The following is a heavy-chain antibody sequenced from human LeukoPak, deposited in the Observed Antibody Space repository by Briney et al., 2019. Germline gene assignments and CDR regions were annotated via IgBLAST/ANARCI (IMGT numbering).Heavy chain of an antibody. V-gene: IGHV4-4*02. D-gene: IGHD3-10*01. J-gene: IGHJ5*02. Sequence: SGTLSLTCAVSGGSISSSNWWSWVRQPPGKGLEWIGEIYHSGSTNYNPSLKSRVTISVDKSKNQFSLKLSSVTAADTAVYYCARREAGGPMVRGERRKLNWFDPWGQGTLVTVSS. CDR1: GGSISSSNW. CDR3: ARREAGGPMVRGERRKLNWFDP. CDR2: IYHSGST.